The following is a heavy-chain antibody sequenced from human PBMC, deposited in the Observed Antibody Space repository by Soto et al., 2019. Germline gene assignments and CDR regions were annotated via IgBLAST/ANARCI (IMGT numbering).Heavy chain of an antibody. CDR1: GGTFSSYA. CDR3: ASSRRGGYSYGTGPFDY. CDR2: IIPIFGTA. V-gene: IGHV1-69*01. Sequence: QVQLVQSGAEVKKPGSSVKVSCKASGGTFSSYAISWVRQAPGQGLEWMGGIIPIFGTANYAQKFQGRVTITADESTSTAYRELSSLRSEDTAVYYCASSRRGGYSYGTGPFDYWGQGTLVTVSS. J-gene: IGHJ4*02. D-gene: IGHD5-18*01.